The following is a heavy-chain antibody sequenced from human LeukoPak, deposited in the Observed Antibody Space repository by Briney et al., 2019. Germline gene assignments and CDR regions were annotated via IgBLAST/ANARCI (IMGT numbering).Heavy chain of an antibody. D-gene: IGHD3-9*01. J-gene: IGHJ4*02. CDR1: GGSTSSYY. Sequence: SETLSLTCTVSGGSTSSYYWTWIRQPPGKGLEWIGYIYYSGSTNYNPSLKSRVTISVDTSKNQFSLKLSSVTSADTAVYYCARVSYDILTGALTAYFDYSGQGSLVTVSS. V-gene: IGHV4-59*01. CDR2: IYYSGST. CDR3: ARVSYDILTGALTAYFDY.